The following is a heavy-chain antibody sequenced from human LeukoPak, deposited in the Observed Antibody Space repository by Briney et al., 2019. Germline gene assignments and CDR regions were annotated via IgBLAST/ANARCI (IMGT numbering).Heavy chain of an antibody. Sequence: GGSLRLSCAASGFTFDDFGMTWVRQVPGKGLEWVSGINWNGGNSAHADSVRGRFTISRDNAKSSLYLQMNRLTPEDTALYYCAKDAGRGYYTSDYWGQGTLVTVSS. CDR2: INWNGGNS. CDR1: GFTFDDFG. V-gene: IGHV3-20*04. CDR3: AKDAGRGYYTSDY. J-gene: IGHJ4*02. D-gene: IGHD2-8*01.